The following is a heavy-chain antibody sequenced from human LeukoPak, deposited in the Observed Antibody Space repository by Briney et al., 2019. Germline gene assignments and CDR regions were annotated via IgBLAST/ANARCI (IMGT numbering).Heavy chain of an antibody. J-gene: IGHJ4*02. CDR2: IKQDGSEK. CDR3: AKRGVVIRVILVGFHKEAYYFDS. Sequence: GGSLRLSGAASGFTFSSYWMSWVRQAPGKGLEWVANIKQDGSEKYYVDSVKGRFTISRDNAKNSLYLQMNSLRAEVTAVYFCAKRGVVIRVILVGFHKEAYYFDSWGQGALVTVSS. CDR1: GFTFSSYW. V-gene: IGHV3-7*01. D-gene: IGHD3-22*01.